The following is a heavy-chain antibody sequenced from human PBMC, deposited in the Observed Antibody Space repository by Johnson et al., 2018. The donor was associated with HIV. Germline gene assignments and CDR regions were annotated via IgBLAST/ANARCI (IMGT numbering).Heavy chain of an antibody. J-gene: IGHJ3*01. CDR1: GFTFSDHW. D-gene: IGHD6-25*01. V-gene: IGHV3-74*01. CDR3: ARAMAAAGVRTFDL. Sequence: VQLVESGGGLVQPGGSLRLSCGVSGFTFSDHWMQWVRQAPGKGLVWVSRINGDGSSTTYADSVKGRFTISRDKAKDTLHLQMNSLRAEDTAVYYCARAMAAAGVRTFDLWGQGAMVTVSS. CDR2: INGDGSST.